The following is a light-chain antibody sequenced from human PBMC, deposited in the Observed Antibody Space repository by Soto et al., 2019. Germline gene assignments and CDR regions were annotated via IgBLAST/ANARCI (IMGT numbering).Light chain of an antibody. CDR1: SSDVGGYDF. Sequence: QSALTQPRSVSGSPGQSVTISCTGTSSDVGGYDFVSWYQQHPGKAPKLMISDVSKRPSGVPDRFSGSKSGNTASLTISGLQAEDEADYYCCSYAGDLALFGGGTKVTAL. J-gene: IGLJ2*01. V-gene: IGLV2-11*01. CDR3: CSYAGDLAL. CDR2: DVS.